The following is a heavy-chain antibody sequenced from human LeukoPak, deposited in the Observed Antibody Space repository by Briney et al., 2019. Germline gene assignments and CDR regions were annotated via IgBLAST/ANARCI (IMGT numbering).Heavy chain of an antibody. J-gene: IGHJ4*02. CDR3: ARGGLGDY. CDR1: GFTFSSYA. Sequence: GGSLRLSCGASGFTFSSYAMSWVRQAPGKGLEWVSSISSSSSYIYYADSVKGRFTISRDNAKNSLYLQMNSLRAEDTAVYYCARGGLGDYWGQGTLVTVSS. D-gene: IGHD3-10*01. CDR2: ISSSSSYI. V-gene: IGHV3-21*01.